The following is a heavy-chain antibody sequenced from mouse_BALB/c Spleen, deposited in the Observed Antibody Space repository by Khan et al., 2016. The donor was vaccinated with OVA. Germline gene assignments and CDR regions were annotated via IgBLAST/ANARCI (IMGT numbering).Heavy chain of an antibody. J-gene: IGHJ2*01. CDR1: GYTFTDYA. D-gene: IGHD2-3*01. CDR2: ISTYSGNT. CDR3: PCPAYDGYYDY. V-gene: IGHV1S137*01. Sequence: QVQLQQSGPELVRPGVSVKISCKGSGYTFTDYAMYWVKQSHAESLEWIGLISTYSGNTNYNQKLKGKATMTVDKSSTTAYMALARLTSEDSAIYYAPCPAYDGYYDYWGQGTTLTVSS.